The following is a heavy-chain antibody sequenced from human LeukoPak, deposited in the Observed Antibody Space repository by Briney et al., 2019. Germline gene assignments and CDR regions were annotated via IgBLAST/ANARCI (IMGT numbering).Heavy chain of an antibody. CDR2: IYYSGST. CDR3: ARGLGTYYYDSSGWYYFDY. CDR1: GGSISSGGSY. J-gene: IGHJ4*02. D-gene: IGHD3-22*01. V-gene: IGHV4-31*03. Sequence: PSETLSLTCTVSGGSISSGGSYWSWIRQHPGKGLEWIGYIYYSGSTYYNPSLKSRVTISVDTSKNQFSLKLSSVTAADTAVYYCARGLGTYYYDSSGWYYFDYWGQGTLVTVSS.